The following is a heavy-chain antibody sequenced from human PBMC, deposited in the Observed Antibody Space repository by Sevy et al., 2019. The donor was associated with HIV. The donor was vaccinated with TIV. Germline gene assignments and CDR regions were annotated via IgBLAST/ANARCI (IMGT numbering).Heavy chain of an antibody. D-gene: IGHD3-16*01. CDR2: ISSSSSTI. J-gene: IGHJ4*02. CDR1: GFTFSSYS. V-gene: IGHV3-48*02. Sequence: GGSLRLSCAASGFTFSSYSMNWVRQAPGKGLEWVSYISSSSSTIYYADSVKGRFTISRDNAKNSLYLQMNSLRDKDTAVYYCARDYPYDYVWGSFDYWGQGTLVTVSS. CDR3: ARDYPYDYVWGSFDY.